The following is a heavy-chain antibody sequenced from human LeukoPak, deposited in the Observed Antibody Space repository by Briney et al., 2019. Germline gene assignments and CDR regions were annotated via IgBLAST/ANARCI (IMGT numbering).Heavy chain of an antibody. CDR2: INHSGST. CDR3: ARLNGGP. V-gene: IGHV4-34*01. Sequence: SETLSLTCAVYGGSFSGYYWSWIRQPPGKGLEWIGEINHSGSTNYTPSLKSRVTFSVDMFKNQFSLKLISVTAADTAVYYCARLNGGPWGQGTLVTVSS. CDR1: GGSFSGYY. D-gene: IGHD3-10*01. J-gene: IGHJ5*02.